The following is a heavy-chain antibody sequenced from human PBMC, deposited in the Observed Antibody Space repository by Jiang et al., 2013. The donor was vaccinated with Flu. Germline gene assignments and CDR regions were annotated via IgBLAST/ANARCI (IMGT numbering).Heavy chain of an antibody. D-gene: IGHD3-3*01. Sequence: GAEVKKPGASVKVSCKASGYTFSNFGISWVRQAPGQGLEWMGWISGYNENTHYAQKFQGRVTVTTDPSTNTAYMELRGLRSDDTAVYYCARVPIFGVVLLPKFDYWGQGTLVTVSS. CDR3: ARVPIFGVVLLPKFDY. J-gene: IGHJ4*02. CDR1: GYTFSNFG. V-gene: IGHV1-18*01. CDR2: ISGYNENT.